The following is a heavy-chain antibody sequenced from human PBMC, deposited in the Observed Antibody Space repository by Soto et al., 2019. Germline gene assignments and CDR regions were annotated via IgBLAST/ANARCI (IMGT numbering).Heavy chain of an antibody. CDR2: INPNSGGT. J-gene: IGHJ6*02. V-gene: IGHV1-2*04. CDR1: GYTVTGYY. Sequence: ASVKVSCKASGYTVTGYYMHWVRQAPGQGLEWMGWINPNSGGTNYAQKFQGWVTMTRDTSISTAYMELSRLRSDDTAVYYCARGGVGATTGLFYYGMDVWGQGNTVTVSS. CDR3: ARGGVGATTGLFYYGMDV. D-gene: IGHD1-26*01.